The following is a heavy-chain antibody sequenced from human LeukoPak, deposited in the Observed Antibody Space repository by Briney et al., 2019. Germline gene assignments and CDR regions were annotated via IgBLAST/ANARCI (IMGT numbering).Heavy chain of an antibody. J-gene: IGHJ3*02. Sequence: GRSLRLSCAASGFTFSSYGMHWVRQAPGKGLEWVAVISYDGSNKYYADSVKGRFTISRDNSKNTLYLQMNSLRAEGTAVYYCAKCRTMWVPPFDIWGQGTMVTVSS. V-gene: IGHV3-30*18. CDR3: AKCRTMWVPPFDI. CDR2: ISYDGSNK. CDR1: GFTFSSYG. D-gene: IGHD3-10*02.